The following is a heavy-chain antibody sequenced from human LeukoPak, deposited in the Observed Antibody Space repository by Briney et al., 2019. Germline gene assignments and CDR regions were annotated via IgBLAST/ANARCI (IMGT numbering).Heavy chain of an antibody. CDR2: IYYSGST. CDR1: GGSISSSNYY. Sequence: SETLSLTCTVSGGSISSSNYYWGWIRQPPGKGLEWIGSIYYSGSTYYNPSLKSRVTISVDTSKNQFSLKLSSVTAADTAVYYCARALHDFWSGYQLGAFDIWGQGTMVTVSS. D-gene: IGHD3-3*01. V-gene: IGHV4-39*01. CDR3: ARALHDFWSGYQLGAFDI. J-gene: IGHJ3*02.